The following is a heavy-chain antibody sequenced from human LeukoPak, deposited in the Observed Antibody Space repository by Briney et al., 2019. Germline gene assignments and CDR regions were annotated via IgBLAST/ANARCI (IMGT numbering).Heavy chain of an antibody. V-gene: IGHV1-2*02. CDR3: AQTEEYSSSWSAFDY. Sequence: ASVKVSCKASGYTFTGYYMHWVRQAPGQGLEWMGWINPNSGGTNYAQKFQGRATMTRDTSISTAYMELSRLRSDDTAVYYCAQTEEYSSSWSAFDYWGQGTLLTVSS. D-gene: IGHD6-13*01. CDR1: GYTFTGYY. CDR2: INPNSGGT. J-gene: IGHJ4*02.